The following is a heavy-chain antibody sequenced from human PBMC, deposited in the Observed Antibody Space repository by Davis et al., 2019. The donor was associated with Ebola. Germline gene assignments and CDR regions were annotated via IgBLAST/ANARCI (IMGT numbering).Heavy chain of an antibody. J-gene: IGHJ6*02. CDR2: IYYSGST. V-gene: IGHV4-59*12. CDR3: ARGRGVWSPYYGMDV. D-gene: IGHD3-10*01. Sequence: SETLSLTCTVSGGSISSYYWSWIRQPPGKGLEWIGYIYYSGSTNYNPSLKSRVTISVDKSKNQFSLKLSSVTAADTAVYYCARGRGVWSPYYGMDVWGQGTTVTVSS. CDR1: GGSISSYY.